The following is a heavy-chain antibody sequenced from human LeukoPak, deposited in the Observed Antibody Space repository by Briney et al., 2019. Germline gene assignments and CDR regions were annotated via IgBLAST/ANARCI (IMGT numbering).Heavy chain of an antibody. CDR1: GFTFSSYE. CDR3: ARVQTTVTTLDY. V-gene: IGHV3-48*03. J-gene: IGHJ4*02. D-gene: IGHD4-17*01. Sequence: PGGSLSLSCAACGFTFSSYEMNWVRQAPGEGLEWVSYISSSGSTRYYADSVKGRFTISRDNAKNSLYLQMNSLRAEDTAVYYCARVQTTVTTLDYWGQGTLVTVSS. CDR2: ISSSGSTR.